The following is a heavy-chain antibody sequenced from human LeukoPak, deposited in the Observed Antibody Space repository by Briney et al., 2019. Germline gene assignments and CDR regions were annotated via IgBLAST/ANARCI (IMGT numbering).Heavy chain of an antibody. Sequence: GGSLRLSCAASGFTFRSYAMSWVRQAPGKGLEWVSGISGSGSNTYYADSVKGRFTISRDNSKNTLYLQMNSLRAEDTAAYYCAKGTYDSRGHFDYWGQGTLVSVSS. CDR1: GFTFRSYA. CDR3: AKGTYDSRGHFDY. J-gene: IGHJ4*02. V-gene: IGHV3-23*01. CDR2: ISGSGSNT. D-gene: IGHD3-22*01.